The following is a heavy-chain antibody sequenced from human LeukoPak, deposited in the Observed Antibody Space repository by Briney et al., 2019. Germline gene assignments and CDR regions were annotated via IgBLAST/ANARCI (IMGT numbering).Heavy chain of an antibody. CDR3: AAVNVVRFHFDY. CDR1: GGSISSSSYY. J-gene: IGHJ4*02. Sequence: SETLSLTCAVSGGSISSSSYYWGWIRQPPGKGLEWIGSIYYSGSTYYNPSLKSRVTISVDTSKNQFSLKLSSVTAADTAVYYCAAVNVVRFHFDYWGQGTLVTVSS. D-gene: IGHD4-17*01. V-gene: IGHV4-39*07. CDR2: IYYSGST.